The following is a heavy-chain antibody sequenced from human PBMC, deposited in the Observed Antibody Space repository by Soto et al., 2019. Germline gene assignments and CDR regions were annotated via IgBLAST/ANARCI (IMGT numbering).Heavy chain of an antibody. V-gene: IGHV3-33*01. CDR1: GFTFSRDG. CDR3: ARDQGWVFDY. CDR2: IWSDGSNE. D-gene: IGHD6-19*01. Sequence: ESGGGVVQPGGSLRLSCAASGFTFSRDGMHWVRQAPGKGLEWLANIWSDGSNENYADSVKGRFTISRDNSKNTLYLQMNSLRAEDTAVYYCARDQGWVFDYWGQGTLVTASS. J-gene: IGHJ4*02.